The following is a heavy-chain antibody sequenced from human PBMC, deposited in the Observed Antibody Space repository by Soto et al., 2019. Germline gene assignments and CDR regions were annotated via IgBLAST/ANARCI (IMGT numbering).Heavy chain of an antibody. V-gene: IGHV3-23*01. CDR2: ISGSGGST. CDR3: AKDLAWGGEPHGPNWFYP. J-gene: IGHJ5*02. D-gene: IGHD3-16*01. CDR1: GFTFSSYA. Sequence: GGSLRLSCAASGFTFSSYAMSWVRQAPGKGLEWVSAISGSGGSTYYADSVKGRFTISRDNSKNTLYLQMNSLRAEDTAVYYCAKDLAWGGEPHGPNWFYPWGQGTLVPVS.